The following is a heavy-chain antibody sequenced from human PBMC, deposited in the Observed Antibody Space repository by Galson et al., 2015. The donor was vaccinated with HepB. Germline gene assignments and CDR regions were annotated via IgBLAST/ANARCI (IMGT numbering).Heavy chain of an antibody. J-gene: IGHJ4*02. CDR2: ISSGGGGT. Sequence: SLRLSCAASGFTFSTYAMSWVRQAPGKGPEWVSVISSGGGGTHYADSVEGRFTISRDNSKNMLYLQMNSLRAEDTAVYYCAKSTYCSGGSCHHFDYWGQGTPVTVSS. V-gene: IGHV3-23*01. CDR3: AKSTYCSGGSCHHFDY. CDR1: GFTFSTYA. D-gene: IGHD2-15*01.